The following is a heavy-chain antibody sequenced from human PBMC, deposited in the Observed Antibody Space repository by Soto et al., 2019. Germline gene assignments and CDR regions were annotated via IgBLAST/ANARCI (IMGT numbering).Heavy chain of an antibody. V-gene: IGHV1-69*13. CDR2: IIPIFGTA. CDR3: ARGRNWNFPHGH. CDR1: GGTFSSYA. D-gene: IGHD1-7*01. J-gene: IGHJ4*02. Sequence: ASVKVSCKASGGTFSSYAISWVRQAPGQGLEWMGGIIPIFGTANYAQKFQGRVTITADESTSTAYMELSSLRSEDTAVYYCARGRNWNFPHGHWGQGTLVTVSS.